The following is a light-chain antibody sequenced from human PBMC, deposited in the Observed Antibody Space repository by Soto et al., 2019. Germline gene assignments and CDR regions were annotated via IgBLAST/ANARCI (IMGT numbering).Light chain of an antibody. CDR3: QTWGTGFQV. J-gene: IGLJ3*02. V-gene: IGLV4-69*01. CDR1: SGHDHYA. Sequence: QLVLTQSPSASASLGASVKLTCTLSSGHDHYAIAWHQQQPGKGPRYLMNLNSDGSHTKGDGTPDRFSGSSSGVQRYLALSSLQSEDEAHYYCQTWGTGFQVFGGGTKLTVL. CDR2: LNSDGSH.